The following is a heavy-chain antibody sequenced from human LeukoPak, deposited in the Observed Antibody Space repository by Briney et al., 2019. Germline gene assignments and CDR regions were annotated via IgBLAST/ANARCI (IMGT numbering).Heavy chain of an antibody. CDR3: AREYHDILTGYFYFDY. J-gene: IGHJ4*02. D-gene: IGHD3-9*01. V-gene: IGHV4-59*01. CDR1: GGSISSYY. CDR2: IYYSGST. Sequence: PSETLSLTCTVSGGSISSYYWSWIRRPPGKGLEWIGYIYYSGSTNYNPSLKSRVTISVDTSKNQFSLKLSSVTAADTAVYYCAREYHDILTGYFYFDYWGQGTLVTVSS.